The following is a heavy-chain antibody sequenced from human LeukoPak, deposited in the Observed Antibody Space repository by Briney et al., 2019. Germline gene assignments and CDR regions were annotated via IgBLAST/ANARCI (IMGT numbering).Heavy chain of an antibody. V-gene: IGHV3-11*04. CDR3: AKDFSVYYYDSRVLDY. CDR2: ISGSSSDI. Sequence: GGSLRLSCVVSGFSFSDSYMTWIRQTPGKGLEWLAYISGSSSDIYYADSVKGRFTISRDNSKNTLYLQMNRLRAEDTAVYYCAKDFSVYYYDSRVLDYWGQGTLVTVSS. CDR1: GFSFSDSY. D-gene: IGHD3-22*01. J-gene: IGHJ4*02.